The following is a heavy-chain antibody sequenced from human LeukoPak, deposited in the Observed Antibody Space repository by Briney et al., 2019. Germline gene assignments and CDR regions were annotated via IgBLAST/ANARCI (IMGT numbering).Heavy chain of an antibody. V-gene: IGHV1-8*01. Sequence: ASVKVSCKASGYNFNTYDINWVRQTGGQGLEWMGWMSPNSGNTAYAQKFQGRVTMSRNTSIATVYMEVSSLTSDDTAVYFCARARGAPYRHPFVERIAPYYFDDWGQGTLVTVSS. CDR2: MSPNSGNT. CDR1: GYNFNTYD. J-gene: IGHJ4*02. CDR3: ARARGAPYRHPFVERIAPYYFDD. D-gene: IGHD2-21*01.